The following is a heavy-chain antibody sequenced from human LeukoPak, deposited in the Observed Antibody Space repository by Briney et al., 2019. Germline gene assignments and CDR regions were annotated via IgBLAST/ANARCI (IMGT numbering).Heavy chain of an antibody. CDR1: GYSISSGYY. D-gene: IGHD2-21*02. J-gene: IGHJ6*03. CDR2: IYYSGST. Sequence: PSETLSLTCTVSGYSISSGYYWGWIRPPPGKGLEWIGSIYYSGSTYYNPSLKSRVTISVDTSKNQFSLKLSSVTAADTAVYYCARQTDYYYYYMDVWGKGTTVTVSS. V-gene: IGHV4-38-2*02. CDR3: ARQTDYYYYYMDV.